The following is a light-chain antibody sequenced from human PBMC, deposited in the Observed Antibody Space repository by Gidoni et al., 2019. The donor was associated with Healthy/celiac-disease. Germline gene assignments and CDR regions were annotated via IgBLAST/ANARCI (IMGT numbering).Light chain of an antibody. CDR2: EVS. CDR3: CSYAGSSTWV. J-gene: IGLJ3*02. CDR1: SSDVGSYNI. Sequence: QSALTQPASVSGSPGQSITISCTGTSSDVGSYNIVSWYQQHPGKAPKLMIYEVSKRPSGVSNRFSGSKSGNTASLTISGLQAEDVADYYCCSYAGSSTWVFGGGTKLTVL. V-gene: IGLV2-23*02.